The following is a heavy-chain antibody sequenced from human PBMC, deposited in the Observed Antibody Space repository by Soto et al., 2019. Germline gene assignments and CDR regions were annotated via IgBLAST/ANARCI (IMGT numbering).Heavy chain of an antibody. CDR3: ARDGGLGENYYYHGMDV. CDR2: INAGNGNT. D-gene: IGHD3-16*01. V-gene: IGHV1-3*01. CDR1: GYTFTSYA. Sequence: GASVKVSCKASGYTFTSYAMHWVRQAPGQRLEWMGWINAGNGNTKYSQKFQGRVTITRDTSTSTAYMELSSLRSDDTAVYYCARDGGLGENYYYHGMDVWGQGTTVTVSS. J-gene: IGHJ6*02.